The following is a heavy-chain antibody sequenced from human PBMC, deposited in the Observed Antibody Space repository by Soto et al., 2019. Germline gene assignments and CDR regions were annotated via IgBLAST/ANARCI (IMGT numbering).Heavy chain of an antibody. CDR1: GFTFSSYG. V-gene: IGHV3-33*01. CDR2: IWYDGSNK. Sequence: SLRLSCAASGFTFSSYGMHWVRQAPGKGLEWVAVIWYDGSNKYYADSVKGRFTISRDNSKNTLYLQMNSLRAEDTAVYYCARDHGNYDPIYYYYYGMDVWGQGTTVTVSS. CDR3: ARDHGNYDPIYYYYYGMDV. D-gene: IGHD4-17*01. J-gene: IGHJ6*02.